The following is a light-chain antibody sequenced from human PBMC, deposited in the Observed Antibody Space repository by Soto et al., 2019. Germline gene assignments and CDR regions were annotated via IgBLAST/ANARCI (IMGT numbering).Light chain of an antibody. V-gene: IGKV3-20*01. CDR1: QSVASNY. CDR2: GAS. J-gene: IGKJ1*01. CDR3: QQYGDSPET. Sequence: EIVLTQSPGTLSLSPGERATLSCRASQSVASNYLAWYQLKPGQAPRLLIYGASSRATGIPDRFGGSGSGTDFTLTISRREPEDFAVYFCQQYGDSPETFGQGTKVEIK.